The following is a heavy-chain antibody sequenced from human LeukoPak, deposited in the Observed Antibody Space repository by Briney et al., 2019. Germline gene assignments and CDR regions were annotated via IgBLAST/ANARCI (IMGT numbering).Heavy chain of an antibody. Sequence: PSQTLSLTCTVSGGSISSGDYYWSWIRQPPGKGLEWIGYIYYSGSTYYNPSLKSRVTISVDTSKNQFSLKLSSVTAADTAVYYCARNYYDSSGYYRLFDYWGQGTLVTVSS. CDR3: ARNYYDSSGYYRLFDY. CDR1: GGSISSGDYY. D-gene: IGHD3-22*01. V-gene: IGHV4-30-4*01. J-gene: IGHJ4*02. CDR2: IYYSGST.